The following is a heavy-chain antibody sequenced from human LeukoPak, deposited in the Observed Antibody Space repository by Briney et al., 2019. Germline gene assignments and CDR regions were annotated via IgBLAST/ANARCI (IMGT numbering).Heavy chain of an antibody. D-gene: IGHD3-3*01. Sequence: GGSLRLSCAASGFTFSNAWMSWVRQAPGKGLEWVGRIKSKTDGGTTDYAAPVKGRFTISRDDSKNTLYLQMNSLKTEDTAVYYCTTNLNYYDFWSGFSDSNYYFDYWGQGTLVTVSS. J-gene: IGHJ4*02. CDR3: TTNLNYYDFWSGFSDSNYYFDY. V-gene: IGHV3-15*01. CDR1: GFTFSNAW. CDR2: IKSKTDGGTT.